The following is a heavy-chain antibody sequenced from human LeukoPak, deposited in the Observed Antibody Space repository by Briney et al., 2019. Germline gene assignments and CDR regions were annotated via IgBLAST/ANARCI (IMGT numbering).Heavy chain of an antibody. J-gene: IGHJ6*03. CDR3: ARVGQLGSYYYMDV. Sequence: PGGSLRLSCAASGFTFSTYAMSWVRQAPGKGLEWVSLISGSGGNTYYADSVKGRFTISRDNSKNTLYLQMKSVRAEDTAVYYCARVGQLGSYYYMDVWGKGTTVTVSS. V-gene: IGHV3-23*01. CDR2: ISGSGGNT. D-gene: IGHD6-6*01. CDR1: GFTFSTYA.